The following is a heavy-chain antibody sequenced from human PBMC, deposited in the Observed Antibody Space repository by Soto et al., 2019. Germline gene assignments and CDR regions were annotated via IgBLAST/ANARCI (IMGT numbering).Heavy chain of an antibody. CDR3: ARCYCSVGSCYSCWHFDL. J-gene: IGHJ2*01. D-gene: IGHD2-15*01. V-gene: IGHV1-18*01. Sequence: QVQLVQSGSEVKKPGASVKVSCKASGYTFTNYGMSWVRQAPGQGLEWTGWISAYNGNTNHAQNFQGRVTMTTDTSTNTAYMELRSLRSDDTAMYYCARCYCSVGSCYSCWHFDLWGRGALVTVSS. CDR1: GYTFTNYG. CDR2: ISAYNGNT.